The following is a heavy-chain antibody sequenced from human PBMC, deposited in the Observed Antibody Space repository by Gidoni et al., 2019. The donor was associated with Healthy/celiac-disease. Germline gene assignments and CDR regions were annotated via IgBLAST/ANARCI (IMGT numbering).Heavy chain of an antibody. Sequence: QVQLVQSGAEVKKPGSSVKVSCKASGGTFSSYAISWVRQAPGQGLEWMGRIIPILGIANYAQKFQGRVTITADKSTSTAYMELSSLRSEDTAVYYCARDSCTGGVCQNWFDPWGQGTLVTVSS. CDR1: GGTFSSYA. D-gene: IGHD2-8*02. CDR2: IIPILGIA. CDR3: ARDSCTGGVCQNWFDP. V-gene: IGHV1-69*04. J-gene: IGHJ5*02.